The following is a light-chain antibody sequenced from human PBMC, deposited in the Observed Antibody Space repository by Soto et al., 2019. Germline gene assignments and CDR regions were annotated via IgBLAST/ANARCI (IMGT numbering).Light chain of an antibody. V-gene: IGKV1-39*01. CDR1: QSISSY. J-gene: IGKJ2*01. CDR3: QQSSSTRLT. CDR2: AAS. Sequence: DIQMTQSPSSLSASVRDRVTITCRAGQSISSYLNWYQQKPGKAPKLLVYAASSLQSGVPSRYSGSGPVTDFTLTISSLQPEDFATYYCQQSSSTRLTFGQGTKLEIK.